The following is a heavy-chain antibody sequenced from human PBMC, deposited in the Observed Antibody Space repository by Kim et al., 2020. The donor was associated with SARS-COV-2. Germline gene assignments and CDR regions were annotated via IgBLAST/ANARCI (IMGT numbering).Heavy chain of an antibody. CDR3: ATDVPSPLAQIDF. V-gene: IGHV3-15*01. J-gene: IGHJ4*02. Sequence: YAAPVKGRFIISRDDSKKTRYLQMDSLKTEDTAMYFCATDVPSPLAQIDFWGQGTLVTVSS. D-gene: IGHD1-1*01.